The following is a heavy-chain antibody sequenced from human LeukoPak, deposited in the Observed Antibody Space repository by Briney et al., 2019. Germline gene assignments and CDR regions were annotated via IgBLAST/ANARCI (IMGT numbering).Heavy chain of an antibody. V-gene: IGHV4-34*01. D-gene: IGHD5-18*01. CDR3: ARGRQLWFPFGCGLLDL. CDR2: INHSGST. CDR1: GGSFSGYY. Sequence: SETLSLTCAVYGGSFSGYYWSWIRQPPGKGLEWIGEINHSGSTNYNPSLKSRVTISVDTSKNQFSLKLSSVTAADTAVYYCARGRQLWFPFGCGLLDLWGRGTLVTVSS. J-gene: IGHJ2*01.